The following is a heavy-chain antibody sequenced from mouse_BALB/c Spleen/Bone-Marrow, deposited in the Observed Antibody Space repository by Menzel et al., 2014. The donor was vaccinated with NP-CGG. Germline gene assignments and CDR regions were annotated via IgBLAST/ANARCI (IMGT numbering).Heavy chain of an antibody. CDR3: ARGFYDGSYWYFDV. CDR1: GYTFISYN. CDR2: IYPGNGDT. J-gene: IGHJ1*01. Sequence: QVQLKQSGAELVKPGASVKMSCKASGYTFISYNLHWVKQTPGQGLEWIGAIYPGNGDTSYNQNFKGRATLTTDKSSNTAYMQLSSLTSEDSAVYYCARGFYDGSYWYFDVWGAGTTVAVSS. V-gene: IGHV1-12*01. D-gene: IGHD2-3*01.